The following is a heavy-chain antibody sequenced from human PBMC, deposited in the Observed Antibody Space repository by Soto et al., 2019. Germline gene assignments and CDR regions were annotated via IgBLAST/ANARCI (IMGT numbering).Heavy chain of an antibody. V-gene: IGHV4-39*01. Sequence: SETLSLTCTVSGGSISSSSYYWGWIRQPPGKGLEWIGSIYYSGSTYYNPSLKSRVTISVDTSKNQFSLKLSSVTAADTAVYYCARHNNGMDVWGQGTTVTVS. CDR3: ARHNNGMDV. CDR1: GGSISSSSYY. J-gene: IGHJ6*02. CDR2: IYYSGST.